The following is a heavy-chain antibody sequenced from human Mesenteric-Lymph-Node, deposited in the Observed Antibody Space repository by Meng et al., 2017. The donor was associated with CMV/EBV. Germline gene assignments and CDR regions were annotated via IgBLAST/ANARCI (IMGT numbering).Heavy chain of an antibody. Sequence: SQTLSLTCAISGDSVSSNSAAWNWTRQSPSRGLEWLGRTYYRSKWYNDYAVSVKSRITINTDTSKNQFSLQLNSVTPEDTTVYYCARGYYYYGMDVWGQGTTVTVSS. V-gene: IGHV6-1*01. CDR1: GDSVSSNSAA. J-gene: IGHJ6*02. CDR2: TYYRSKWYN. CDR3: ARGYYYYGMDV.